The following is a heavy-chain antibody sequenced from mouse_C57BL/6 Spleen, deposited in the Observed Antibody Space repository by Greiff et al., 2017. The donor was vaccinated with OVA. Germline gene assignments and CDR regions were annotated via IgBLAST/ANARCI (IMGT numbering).Heavy chain of an antibody. CDR2: INPNNGGT. D-gene: IGHD2-2*01. J-gene: IGHJ4*01. V-gene: IGHV1-26*01. CDR3: ARERGYDVLYYYAMDY. CDR1: GYTFTDYY. Sequence: EVQLQQSGPELVKPGASVKISCKASGYTFTDYYMNWVKQSHGKSLEWIGDINPNNGGTSYNQKFKGKATLTVDKSSSTAYMELRSLTSEDSVVYYCARERGYDVLYYYAMDYWGQGTSVTVSS.